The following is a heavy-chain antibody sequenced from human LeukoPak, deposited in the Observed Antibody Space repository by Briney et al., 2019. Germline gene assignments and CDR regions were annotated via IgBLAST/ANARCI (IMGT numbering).Heavy chain of an antibody. J-gene: IGHJ6*02. CDR1: GYTFTSYG. CDR2: ISGYNGNT. Sequence: ASVKVSCKASGYTFTSYGIHWVRQAPGQGLEWMGWISGYNGNTRYVRNVQGRVTMTTDISTNTAYMDLRSLTSDDTALYYCARGSPLLGDLSLPYYYFDMDVWGQGTTVTVSS. V-gene: IGHV1-18*01. CDR3: ARGSPLLGDLSLPYYYFDMDV. D-gene: IGHD3-16*02.